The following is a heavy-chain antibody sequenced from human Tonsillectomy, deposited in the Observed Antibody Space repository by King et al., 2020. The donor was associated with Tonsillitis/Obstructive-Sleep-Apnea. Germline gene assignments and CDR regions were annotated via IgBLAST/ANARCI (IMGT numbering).Heavy chain of an antibody. V-gene: IGHV3-33*03. CDR3: VKDHCGGNCYSDPYFDY. D-gene: IGHD2-21*02. CDR2: IWSDGSNK. Sequence: VQLVESGGGVVQPGRSLRLSCAASGVTFSTHGMHWVRQAPGKGLEWVAVIWSDGSNKSIAESVNGRFTISRDKSKKTVYLQMDSLRAEDTAVYYCVKDHCGGNCYSDPYFDYWGQGTLVTVSS. CDR1: GVTFSTHG. J-gene: IGHJ4*02.